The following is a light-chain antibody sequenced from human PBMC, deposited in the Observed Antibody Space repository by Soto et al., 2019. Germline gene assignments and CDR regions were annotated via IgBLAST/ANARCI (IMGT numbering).Light chain of an antibody. CDR1: PSVSSN. Sequence: EIVMTQSPATLSVSPGERATLSCRASPSVSSNLAWYQQKPGQTPKLLIYVASTRATGIQARFSGSGSGTEFTLTISSLQSEDFAVYYCQQYYVWPLTFGGGTKVEFK. CDR3: QQYYVWPLT. V-gene: IGKV3-15*01. J-gene: IGKJ4*01. CDR2: VAS.